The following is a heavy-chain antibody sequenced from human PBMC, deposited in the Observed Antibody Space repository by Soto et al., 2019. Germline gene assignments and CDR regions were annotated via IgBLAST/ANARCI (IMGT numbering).Heavy chain of an antibody. CDR2: VYYSGST. Sequence: ETLSLTCSVSGGSVTLTSYYWGWIRQPPGKGLEWIGNVYYSGSTNYNPSLKSRVTISVDTSKNQFSLSLKSVTAADTAVYYCASDYSGYSADPEYYGVEVWGQGTTVTVSS. D-gene: IGHD3-22*01. J-gene: IGHJ6*02. CDR1: GGSVTLTSYY. V-gene: IGHV4-39*01. CDR3: ASDYSGYSADPEYYGVEV.